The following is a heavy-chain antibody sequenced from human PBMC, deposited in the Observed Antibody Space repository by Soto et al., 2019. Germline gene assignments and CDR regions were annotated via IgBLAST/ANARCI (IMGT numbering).Heavy chain of an antibody. V-gene: IGHV3-21*01. J-gene: IGHJ4*02. CDR1: GFTFSEYS. D-gene: IGHD5-12*01. Sequence: GESLKISCPASGFTFSEYSMSWVRQAPGKGLEWVSSITHSGTYVYYADSVKGRFTISRDSASNSLFLQMTSLRAEDTAVYHCARARGNDWYSDYWGQGTLVTVSS. CDR3: ARARGNDWYSDY. CDR2: ITHSGTYV.